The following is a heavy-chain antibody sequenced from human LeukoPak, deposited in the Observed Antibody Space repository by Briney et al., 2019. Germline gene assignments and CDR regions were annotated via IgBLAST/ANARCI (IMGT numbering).Heavy chain of an antibody. J-gene: IGHJ4*02. Sequence: ASVKVSCKASGYTFTIYYMHWVRQAPGQGLEWMGIINPSGGSTSYAQKFQGRVTMTRDTSTSTVYMELSSLRSEDTAVYYCASRRRDGYNSLQKGSFDYWGQGTLVTVSS. CDR1: GYTFTIYY. D-gene: IGHD5-24*01. CDR3: ASRRRDGYNSLQKGSFDY. V-gene: IGHV1-46*01. CDR2: INPSGGST.